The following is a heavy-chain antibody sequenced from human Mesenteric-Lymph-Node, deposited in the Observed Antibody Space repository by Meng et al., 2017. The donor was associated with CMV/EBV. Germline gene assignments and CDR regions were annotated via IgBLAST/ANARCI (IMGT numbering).Heavy chain of an antibody. CDR1: GFTFSSYS. Sequence: GGSLRLSCAASGFTFSSYSMNWVRQAPGKGLEWVSYISSSSSTIYYADSVKGRFTISRDNAKNSLYLQMNSLRAEDTAVYYCARERAAARDPTRYWGQGTLVTVSS. J-gene: IGHJ4*02. V-gene: IGHV3-48*04. CDR2: ISSSSSTI. D-gene: IGHD6-13*01. CDR3: ARERAAARDPTRY.